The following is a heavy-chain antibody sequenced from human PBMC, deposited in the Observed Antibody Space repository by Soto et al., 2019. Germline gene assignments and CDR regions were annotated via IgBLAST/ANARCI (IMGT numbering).Heavy chain of an antibody. V-gene: IGHV4-59*01. J-gene: IGHJ6*02. CDR1: GGSISSYY. Sequence: PSETLSLTCTVSGGSISSYYWSWIRQPPGKGLEWIGYMYNTGSTIYNPSLKSRVTISVDTSKNQFSLKLNSVTAADTAVYYCARAGRGHCSGFTCDSGLYGMDVWGQGTTLSVSS. CDR3: ARAGRGHCSGFTCDSGLYGMDV. D-gene: IGHD2-15*01. CDR2: MYNTGST.